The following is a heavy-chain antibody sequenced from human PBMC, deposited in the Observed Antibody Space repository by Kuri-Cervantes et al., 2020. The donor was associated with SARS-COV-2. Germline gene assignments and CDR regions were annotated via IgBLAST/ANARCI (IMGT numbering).Heavy chain of an antibody. CDR3: ARRPEVFRNYYGSGKGFYWFDP. D-gene: IGHD3-10*01. CDR1: GYTFTSYY. CDR2: INPSGGST. V-gene: IGHV1-46*01. Sequence: ASVKVSCKASGYTFTSYYMHWVRQAPGQGLEWMGIINPSGGSTSYAQKFQGRVTMTRDTSTSTVYMELSSLRSEDTAVYYCARRPEVFRNYYGSGKGFYWFDPWGQGTLVTVSS. J-gene: IGHJ5*02.